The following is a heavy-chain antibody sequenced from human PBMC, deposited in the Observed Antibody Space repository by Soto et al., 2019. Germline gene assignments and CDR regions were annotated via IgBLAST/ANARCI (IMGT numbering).Heavy chain of an antibody. J-gene: IGHJ3*02. CDR2: INPNSGGT. CDR3: ARETGSGSSPDAFDI. V-gene: IGHV1-2*04. D-gene: IGHD1-26*01. Sequence: ASVRVSCKASGYTFTGYYIHWVRQAPGQGLEWMGWINPNSGGTNYAQKFQGWVTMTRDTSISTAYMELSRLRSDDTAVYYCARETGSGSSPDAFDIWGQGTMVTVSS. CDR1: GYTFTGYY.